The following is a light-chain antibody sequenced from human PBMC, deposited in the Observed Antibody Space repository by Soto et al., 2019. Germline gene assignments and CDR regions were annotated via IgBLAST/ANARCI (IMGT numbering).Light chain of an antibody. V-gene: IGLV2-11*01. CDR2: DVS. CDR1: SNDVGAYNY. CDR3: CSYAVRDTFSG. Sequence: QSALTQPRSVSGSPGQSVIISCTGTSNDVGAYNYVSWYQQHPGKAPKLVIYDVSKRPSGVPTRFSGSKSGNTASLTISGLPPEDEADYFCCSYAVRDTFSGFGTGTQLAVL. J-gene: IGLJ1*01.